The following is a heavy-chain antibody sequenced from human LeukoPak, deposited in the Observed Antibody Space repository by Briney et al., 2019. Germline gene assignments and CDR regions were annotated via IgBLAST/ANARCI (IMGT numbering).Heavy chain of an antibody. J-gene: IGHJ4*02. CDR1: GFTFSSYG. Sequence: GRSLRLSCAASGFTFSSYGMHWVRQAPGKGLEWVAVIPYDGSNKYYADSVKGRFTISRDNSKNTLYLQMNSLRAEDTAVYYCAKAASGSYYKIDYWGQGTLVTVSS. CDR3: AKAASGSYYKIDY. CDR2: IPYDGSNK. D-gene: IGHD3-10*01. V-gene: IGHV3-30*18.